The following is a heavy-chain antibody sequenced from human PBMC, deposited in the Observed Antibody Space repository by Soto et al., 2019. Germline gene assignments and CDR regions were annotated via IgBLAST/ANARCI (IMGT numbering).Heavy chain of an antibody. CDR2: IFYSGST. CDR3: TRHTAAGDYYYGLHV. J-gene: IGHJ6*02. Sequence: QVQLQESGPGLVKPSETLSLTCTVSGGSISSSSYHWGWIRQPPGKGLEWIGSIFYSGSTNYNPSLESRVTISVDTSKNQFSLKLSSVSAADTAVYYCTRHTAAGDYYYGLHVWGQGTTVTVSS. CDR1: GGSISSSSYH. D-gene: IGHD7-27*01. V-gene: IGHV4-39*01.